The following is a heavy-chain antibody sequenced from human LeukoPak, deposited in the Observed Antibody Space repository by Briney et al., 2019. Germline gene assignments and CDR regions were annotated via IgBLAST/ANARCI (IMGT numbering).Heavy chain of an antibody. CDR3: ARDNPPFGSGNDAFDI. D-gene: IGHD3-10*01. CDR2: ILYSGGT. Sequence: PSETLSLTCTVSGGSISSDAYYWSWIRQHPGKGLECLGYILYSGGTYYNPSLKSRLTISVDTSKNQFSLKLSSVTAADTAVYYCARDNPPFGSGNDAFDIWGQGTMVTVSS. J-gene: IGHJ3*02. V-gene: IGHV4-31*03. CDR1: GGSISSDAYY.